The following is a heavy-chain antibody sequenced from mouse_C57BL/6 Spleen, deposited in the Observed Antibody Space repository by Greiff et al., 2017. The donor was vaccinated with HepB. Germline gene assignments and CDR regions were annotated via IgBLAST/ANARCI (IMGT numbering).Heavy chain of an antibody. J-gene: IGHJ1*03. D-gene: IGHD1-1*01. CDR1: GYTFTSYT. V-gene: IGHV1-4*01. CDR3: ARDTTVVATNWYFDV. CDR2: INPSSGYT. Sequence: QVQLQQSGAELARPGASVKMSCKASGYTFTSYTMHWVKQRPGQGLEWIGYINPSSGYTKYNQKFKDKATLTADKSSSTADMQLSSLTSEDSAVYYCARDTTVVATNWYFDVWGTGTTVTVSS.